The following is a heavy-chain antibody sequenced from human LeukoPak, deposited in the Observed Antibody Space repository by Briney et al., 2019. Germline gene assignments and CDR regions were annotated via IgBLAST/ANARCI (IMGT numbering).Heavy chain of an antibody. CDR2: INGDGSST. V-gene: IGHV3-74*03. Sequence: GGSLRLSCAASGFTFSSYWMHWVRQAPGKGLVWVSRINGDGSSTTYADSVKGRFTISRDNAKNMLYLQMNSLRIEDTAGDYCTRGLSPAHCWGQGTPVTVSS. J-gene: IGHJ6*01. CDR3: TRGLSPAHC. D-gene: IGHD6-25*01. CDR1: GFTFSSYW.